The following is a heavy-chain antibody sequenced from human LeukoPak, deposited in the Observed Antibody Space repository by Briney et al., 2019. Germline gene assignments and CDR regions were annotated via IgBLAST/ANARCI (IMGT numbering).Heavy chain of an antibody. CDR3: TREVTGDDAFDI. D-gene: IGHD7-27*01. J-gene: IGHJ3*02. V-gene: IGHV3-66*01. Sequence: PGRSLRLSCTASGFTVGSNYMSWVRQAPGKGLEWVSVIYSSGGTYYADSVKGRFSVSRDNSQKTMYLQMNSLRVEDTAVYFCTREVTGDDAFDIWGQGTMVTVSS. CDR2: IYSSGGT. CDR1: GFTVGSNY.